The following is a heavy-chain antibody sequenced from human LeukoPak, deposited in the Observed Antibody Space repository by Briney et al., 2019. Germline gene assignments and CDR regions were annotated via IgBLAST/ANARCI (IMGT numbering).Heavy chain of an antibody. CDR3: AEEGAVRDYYYYMDV. CDR1: GFTFSNYS. CDR2: IWYDGSKK. J-gene: IGHJ6*03. Sequence: GRSLRLSCVASGFTFSNYSMHWVRQTPCKGLEWVAVIWYDGSKKYYADSVKGRFTTSRDDSKKKIYLQMNSLRAEDTAVYYCAEEGAVRDYYYYMDVWGKGITVTVSS. D-gene: IGHD4-23*01. V-gene: IGHV3-33*06.